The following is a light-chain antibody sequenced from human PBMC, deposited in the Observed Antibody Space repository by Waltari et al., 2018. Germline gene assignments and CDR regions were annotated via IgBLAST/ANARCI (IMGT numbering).Light chain of an antibody. CDR3: TSYTSKNTFI. CDR1: ATDIGCYAH. J-gene: IGLJ2*01. Sequence: QSALTQPASVAGSPGQSITLPCTGTATDIGCYAHVSWYQQHSGQSPTLLLFAVSNRPSEISARFSASKSGNTASLSISGLQTEDEADYHCTSYTSKNTFIFGGGTRLTVL. CDR2: AVS. V-gene: IGLV2-14*03.